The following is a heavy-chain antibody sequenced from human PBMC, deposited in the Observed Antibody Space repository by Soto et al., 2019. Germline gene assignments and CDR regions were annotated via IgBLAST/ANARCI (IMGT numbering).Heavy chain of an antibody. CDR1: GDSIRSYY. D-gene: IGHD2-2*01. CDR3: TRGGSGYSSTWAAH. Sequence: QVQLQESGPGLVKPSETLSLTCSVSGDSIRSYYWSWIRQPPGKGLEWIGYISHSVGTKYNPSVNSRVTISMDTSRNQLSLKMTSATADDPAVYYCTRGGSGYSSTWAAHWGQGTLVTVSS. CDR2: ISHSVGT. V-gene: IGHV4-59*01. J-gene: IGHJ4*02.